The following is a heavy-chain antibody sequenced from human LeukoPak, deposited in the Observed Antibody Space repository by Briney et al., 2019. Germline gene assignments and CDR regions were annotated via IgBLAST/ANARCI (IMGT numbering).Heavy chain of an antibody. CDR3: ARRSYDSSVYYRYMYYFDY. Sequence: GGSLKISCKGSGYSFTTNWIGWVRQMPGKGLEWMGIIYPGDSDTRYSPSFQGQVTISVDKSISTAYLQWSSLKASDTAMYYCARRSYDSSVYYRYMYYFDYWGQGTLVTVSS. J-gene: IGHJ4*02. CDR2: IYPGDSDT. CDR1: GYSFTTNW. D-gene: IGHD3-22*01. V-gene: IGHV5-51*01.